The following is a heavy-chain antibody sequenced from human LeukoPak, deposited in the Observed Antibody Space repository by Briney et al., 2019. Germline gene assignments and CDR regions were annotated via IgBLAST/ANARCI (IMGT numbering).Heavy chain of an antibody. D-gene: IGHD3-3*01. V-gene: IGHV3-33*01. CDR1: GFIFSIYG. J-gene: IGHJ4*02. CDR2: IWNDGSNK. Sequence: GRSLRLSCAASGFIFSIYGMHWDRQAPGKGLEWVAVIWNDGSNKYYADSVKGRVTISRDNSKNTLYLQINSLRAEDTAVYYCARDANEWYYFDYWGQGTLVTVSS. CDR3: ARDANEWYYFDY.